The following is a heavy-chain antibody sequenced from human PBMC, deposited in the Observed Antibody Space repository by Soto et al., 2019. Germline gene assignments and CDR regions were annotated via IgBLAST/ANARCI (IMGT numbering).Heavy chain of an antibody. CDR2: IIPLFGRP. CDR1: GGTFGSYV. CDR3: ARELGSGYDPGDY. Sequence: QVQLVQSGAEVKKPGSSVKVSCKASGGTFGSYVFNWVRQAPGQGLEWMGGIIPLFGRPNYAQKFQGRVTITADESTSTAYMELSSLRSGETAVFYCARELGSGYDPGDYWGQGTLVTVSS. V-gene: IGHV1-69*12. J-gene: IGHJ4*02. D-gene: IGHD5-12*01.